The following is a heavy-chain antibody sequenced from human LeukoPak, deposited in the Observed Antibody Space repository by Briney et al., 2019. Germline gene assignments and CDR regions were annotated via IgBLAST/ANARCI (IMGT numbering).Heavy chain of an antibody. D-gene: IGHD1-26*01. V-gene: IGHV3-30*04. Sequence: RGSLRLSSAASGFTFSSYAMHWVRQAPGKGLEWVAVISYDGSNKYYADSVKGRFTISRDNSKNTLYLQMNSLRAEDTAVYYCTRELDSGSYYGVDVWGKGTTVTVSS. CDR1: GFTFSSYA. CDR2: ISYDGSNK. J-gene: IGHJ6*04. CDR3: TRELDSGSYYGVDV.